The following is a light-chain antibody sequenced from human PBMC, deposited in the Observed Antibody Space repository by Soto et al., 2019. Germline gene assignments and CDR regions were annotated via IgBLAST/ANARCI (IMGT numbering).Light chain of an antibody. CDR2: EAS. V-gene: IGKV1-5*03. J-gene: IGKJ1*01. CDR1: QSIRSA. Sequence: DTQMTQSPSTLSASVGDRVTITCRASQSIRSALAWYQQKPGKAPKLLIFEASSLQSGVPSRFSGNGSETEFTRTIISLQPDDFATYYCLQYNYLWTFGQGTKVEMK. CDR3: LQYNYLWT.